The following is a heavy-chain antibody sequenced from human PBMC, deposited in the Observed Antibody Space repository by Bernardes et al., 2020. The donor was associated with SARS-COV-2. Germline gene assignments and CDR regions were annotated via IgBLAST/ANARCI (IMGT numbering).Heavy chain of an antibody. D-gene: IGHD1-7*01. V-gene: IGHV3-30-3*01. CDR3: TRGLELELITWFDY. Sequence: GGSLRLSCTASGFTFRSSAMHWVRQAPGTGPEWVAVISNDGRIKYYTDSVKGRFTISRDNSKNTLYLLMNSLRTDDTAVYYCTRGLELELITWFDYWGQGTLVTVSS. CDR2: ISNDGRIK. J-gene: IGHJ4*02. CDR1: GFTFRSSA.